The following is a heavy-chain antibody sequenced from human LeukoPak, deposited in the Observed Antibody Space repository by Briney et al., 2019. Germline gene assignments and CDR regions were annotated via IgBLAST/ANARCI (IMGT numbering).Heavy chain of an antibody. V-gene: IGHV1-8*01. CDR1: GYSFNIYD. J-gene: IGHJ6*03. CDR3: ARVTHYDFWSGYHYLDV. Sequence: GASVKVSCKASGYSFNIYDINWVRQAPGQGLEWMGWMSPNSGSATYAHAFEGRVTMTRNISITTTYMELSSLRSEDTAVYYCARVTHYDFWSGYHYLDVWGKGTTVTVSS. D-gene: IGHD3-3*01. CDR2: MSPNSGSA.